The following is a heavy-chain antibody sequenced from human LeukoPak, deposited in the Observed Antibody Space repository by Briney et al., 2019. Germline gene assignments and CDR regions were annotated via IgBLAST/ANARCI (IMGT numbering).Heavy chain of an antibody. CDR1: GGSISSYY. CDR2: INHSGST. V-gene: IGHV4-34*01. D-gene: IGHD3-22*01. J-gene: IGHJ4*02. Sequence: SETLSLTCTVSGGSISSYYWSWIRQPPGKGLEWIGEINHSGSTNYNPSLKSRVTISVDTSKNQFSLKLSSVTAADTAVYYCARGRFMYYYDSSGYYKQGDDYWGQGTLVTVSS. CDR3: ARGRFMYYYDSSGYYKQGDDY.